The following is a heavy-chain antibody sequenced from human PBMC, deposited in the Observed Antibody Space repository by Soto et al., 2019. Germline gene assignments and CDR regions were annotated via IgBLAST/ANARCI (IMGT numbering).Heavy chain of an antibody. V-gene: IGHV2-26*01. J-gene: IGHJ4*02. CDR3: ARVYDSSGYEY. CDR2: IFSNDDK. CDR1: GFSLGNPRMG. Sequence: SGPTLVNPIETLTLTCTVSGFSLGNPRMGVSWIRQPPGKALEWLAHIFSNDDKSYRTSLKSRVTISKDTSKSQVVLTMTNMDPVDTGTYYCARVYDSSGYEYWGQGTRGTVSS. D-gene: IGHD3-22*01.